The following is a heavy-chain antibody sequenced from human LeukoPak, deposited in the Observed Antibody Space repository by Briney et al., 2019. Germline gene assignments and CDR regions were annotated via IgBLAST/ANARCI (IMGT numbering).Heavy chain of an antibody. CDR2: INPNSGGT. V-gene: IGHV1-2*02. J-gene: IGHJ4*02. Sequence: ASVKVSCKASGYTFTGYYMHWVQQAPGQGLGWMGWINPNSGGTNYAQKFQGRVTMTRDTSISTAYMELSRLRSDDTAVYYCARSIAAAGRRVDYWGQGTLVTVSS. CDR3: ARSIAAAGRRVDY. CDR1: GYTFTGYY. D-gene: IGHD6-13*01.